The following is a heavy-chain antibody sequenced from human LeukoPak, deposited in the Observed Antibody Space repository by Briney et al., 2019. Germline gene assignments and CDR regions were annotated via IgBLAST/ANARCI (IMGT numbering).Heavy chain of an antibody. D-gene: IGHD2-21*02. CDR3: ARVGDPWYFDY. CDR1: GFTFSSYS. J-gene: IGHJ4*02. Sequence: GGSLRLSCAASGFTFSSYSMNWDRQAPGKGLEWVSSISSSSSYICYADSVKGRFTISRDNAKNSLYLQMNSLRAEDTAVYYCARVGDPWYFDYWGQGTLVTVSS. CDR2: ISSSSSYI. V-gene: IGHV3-21*01.